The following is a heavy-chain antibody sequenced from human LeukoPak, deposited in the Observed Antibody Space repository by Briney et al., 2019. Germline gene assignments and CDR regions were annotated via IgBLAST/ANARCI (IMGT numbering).Heavy chain of an antibody. D-gene: IGHD3-22*01. J-gene: IGHJ4*02. Sequence: GGSLRLSCAASGFTVDSNYLSWVRQAPGKGLEWVSTIYTGGNTYYAASVKGRFTISRDFSKNTVFLHMNSLRAEDTAMYYCARGDDSGYYDYIDYWGQGALVTVSS. V-gene: IGHV3-53*01. CDR1: GFTVDSNY. CDR3: ARGDDSGYYDYIDY. CDR2: IYTGGNT.